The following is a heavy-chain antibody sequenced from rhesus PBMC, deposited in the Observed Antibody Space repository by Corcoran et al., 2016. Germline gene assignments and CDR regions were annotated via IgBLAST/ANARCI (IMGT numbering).Heavy chain of an antibody. CDR3: ARRVPYFDY. D-gene: IGHD4-11*01. CDR1: GFTFSSYW. Sequence: EVQLVESGGGLAKPGGSLRLSCAASGFTFSSYWMHWGRQAPGKGLEWISAINSAGSSIYYVDSVKGRFTISRENAKNTLYLQMDSLRAEDTAVYYCARRVPYFDYWGQGVLVTVSS. CDR2: INSAGSSI. J-gene: IGHJ4*01. V-gene: IGHV3-14*01.